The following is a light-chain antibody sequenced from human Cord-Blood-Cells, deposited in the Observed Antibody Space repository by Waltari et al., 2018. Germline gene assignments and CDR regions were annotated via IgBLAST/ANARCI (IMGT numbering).Light chain of an antibody. CDR2: DAS. J-gene: IGKJ1*01. Sequence: DIQMTQSPSSLSASVGDRVTITCQASQDIRNYLNWYQQKPGKAPELLIYDASNLETGVPSRFSGSGSGTDFTFTISSLQPEDIATYYCQQYDNLPWTFGQGTKVEIK. CDR1: QDIRNY. V-gene: IGKV1-33*01. CDR3: QQYDNLPWT.